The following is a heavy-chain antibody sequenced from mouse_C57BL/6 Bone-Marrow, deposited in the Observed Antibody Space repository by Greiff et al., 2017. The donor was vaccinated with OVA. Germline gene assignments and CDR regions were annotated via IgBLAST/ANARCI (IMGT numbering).Heavy chain of an antibody. V-gene: IGHV1-80*01. J-gene: IGHJ2*01. CDR3: ARERIITTVVAIDY. D-gene: IGHD1-1*01. CDR2: IYPGDGDT. Sequence: VQLQQSGAELVKPGASVKISCKASGYAFSSYWMNWVKQRPGKGLEWIGQIYPGDGDTNYNGKFKGKATLTADKSSSTAYMQLSSLTSEDSAVYFCARERIITTVVAIDYWGQGTTLTVSS. CDR1: GYAFSSYW.